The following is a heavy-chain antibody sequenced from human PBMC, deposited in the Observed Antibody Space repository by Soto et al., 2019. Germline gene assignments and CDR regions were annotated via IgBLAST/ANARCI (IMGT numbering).Heavy chain of an antibody. CDR3: AGDQAYSSGWDDDYYYYGMDV. D-gene: IGHD6-19*01. CDR2: IYYSGST. Sequence: PSETLSLTCTVSGGSISSYYWSWIRQPPGKGLEWIGYIYYSGSTNYNPSLKSRVTISVDTSKNQFSLKLSSVTAADTAVYYCAGDQAYSSGWDDDYYYYGMDVWGQGTTVTVSS. J-gene: IGHJ6*02. V-gene: IGHV4-59*01. CDR1: GGSISSYY.